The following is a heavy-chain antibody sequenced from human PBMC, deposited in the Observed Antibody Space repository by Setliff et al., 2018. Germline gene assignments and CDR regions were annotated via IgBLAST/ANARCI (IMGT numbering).Heavy chain of an antibody. CDR3: ARVRIVPYCMDV. V-gene: IGHV4-61*02. D-gene: IGHD2-15*01. J-gene: IGHJ6*03. Sequence: TSETLSLTCTVSGGSISSGSYYWSWIRQPAGKGLEWIGRIYTTGSTNFNPSLNSRVTMSLDKSKNQFSLKLSSVTAADSAVYFCARVRIVPYCMDVWGKGTTVTVSS. CDR1: GGSISSGSYY. CDR2: IYTTGST.